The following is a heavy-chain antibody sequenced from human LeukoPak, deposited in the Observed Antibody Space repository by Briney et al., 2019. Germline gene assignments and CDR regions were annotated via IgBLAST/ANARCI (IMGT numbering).Heavy chain of an antibody. Sequence: PGRSLRLSCAASGFTFSSYGMHWVRQAPGKGLEWVAVIWYDGSNKYYADSVKGRFTISRDNSKNTLYLQMNSLRAEDTAAYYCAKDPRWDTNYYFDYWGHGTLVTVSS. CDR2: IWYDGSNK. CDR3: AKDPRWDTNYYFDY. V-gene: IGHV3-33*06. D-gene: IGHD1-26*01. CDR1: GFTFSSYG. J-gene: IGHJ4*01.